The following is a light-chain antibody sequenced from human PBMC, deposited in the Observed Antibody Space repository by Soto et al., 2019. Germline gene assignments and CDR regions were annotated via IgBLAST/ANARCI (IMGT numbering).Light chain of an antibody. V-gene: IGKV3-11*01. CDR3: QQRSNWPIT. CDR2: DAA. J-gene: IGKJ5*01. CDR1: QSVSKY. Sequence: EIVLTQSPATLSLSPGERATLACRTSQSVSKYFAWYQQKPGRAPRLLIYDAASMATGIPARFIGSGSGTDFTLTISSLEPEDFANYYCQQRSNWPITFGQGTRLEIK.